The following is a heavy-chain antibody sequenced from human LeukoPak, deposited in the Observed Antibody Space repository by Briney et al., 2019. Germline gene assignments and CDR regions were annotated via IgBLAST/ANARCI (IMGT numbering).Heavy chain of an antibody. CDR1: GFTFSNYA. Sequence: GSLRLSCAASGFTFSNYAITWVRQAPGKGLDWVSAISASGGETWYADSVKGRFTISRDNSKNTLYLQMSSLRAEDTALYYCAKDYCNGDGCDRFFDDWGQGTLVTVSS. V-gene: IGHV3-23*01. D-gene: IGHD2-15*01. CDR3: AKDYCNGDGCDRFFDD. CDR2: ISASGGET. J-gene: IGHJ4*02.